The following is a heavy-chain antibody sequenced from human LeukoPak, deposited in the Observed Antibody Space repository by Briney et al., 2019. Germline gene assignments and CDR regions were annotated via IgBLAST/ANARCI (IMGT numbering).Heavy chain of an antibody. CDR3: ASDLYGADTSLNT. Sequence: GGSLRLSCAASGFTFSNYWMHWVRQAPGKGLVWVSRLDTDGSDASYADSVKGRFTISRDNAKNTLYLQMNNLRAEDTAMYYCASDLYGADTSLNTWGQGTLVTVSS. CDR2: LDTDGSDA. CDR1: GFTFSNYW. V-gene: IGHV3-74*01. J-gene: IGHJ5*02. D-gene: IGHD3-10*02.